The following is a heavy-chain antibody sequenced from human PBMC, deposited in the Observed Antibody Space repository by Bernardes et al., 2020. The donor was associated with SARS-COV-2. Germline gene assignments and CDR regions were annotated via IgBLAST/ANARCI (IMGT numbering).Heavy chain of an antibody. J-gene: IGHJ4*02. CDR2: IYPGDSDT. V-gene: IGHV5-51*01. Sequence: GESLKISCKGSGYTFTSYWIGWVRQMPGKGLEWMGLIYPGDSDTRYSPSFQGQVTISADKSITTAYLQWSSLEASDTAMYYCARQPYYDTRSPEVRFYFDYWGQGTLVTVSS. D-gene: IGHD3-22*01. CDR1: GYTFTSYW. CDR3: ARQPYYDTRSPEVRFYFDY.